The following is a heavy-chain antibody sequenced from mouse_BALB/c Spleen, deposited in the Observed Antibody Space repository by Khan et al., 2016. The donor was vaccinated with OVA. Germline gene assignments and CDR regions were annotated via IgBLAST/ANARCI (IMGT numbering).Heavy chain of an antibody. Sequence: EVQLQESGPGLVKPSQSLSLTCTVTGYSITSDYAWNWIRQFPGNKLEWMGYISYSGSTTYNPSLKSRISITRDTSKDQFFLQLKSVTSEDTATXYCASELGRYYALDYWGQGTSVTVSS. D-gene: IGHD4-1*01. J-gene: IGHJ4*01. CDR1: GYSITSDYA. CDR2: ISYSGST. CDR3: ASELGRYYALDY. V-gene: IGHV3-2*02.